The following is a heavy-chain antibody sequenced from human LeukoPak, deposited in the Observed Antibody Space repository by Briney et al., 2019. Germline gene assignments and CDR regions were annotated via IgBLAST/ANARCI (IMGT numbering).Heavy chain of an antibody. J-gene: IGHJ6*02. V-gene: IGHV3-21*01. Sequence: GGSLRLSCAASGFTFSSYSMNWVRQAPGKGLEWVSSISSSSSYIYYADSVKGRFTISRDNAKNSLYLQMNSLRAEDTAVCYCARDSYYYDSSGYPYYYGMDVWGQGTTVTVSS. CDR1: GFTFSSYS. CDR2: ISSSSSYI. CDR3: ARDSYYYDSSGYPYYYGMDV. D-gene: IGHD3-22*01.